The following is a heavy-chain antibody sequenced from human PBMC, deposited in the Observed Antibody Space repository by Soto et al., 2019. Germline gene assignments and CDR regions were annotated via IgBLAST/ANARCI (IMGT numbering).Heavy chain of an antibody. CDR2: IYYSGST. CDR3: DRQDDILTGSQPGFDP. J-gene: IGHJ5*02. V-gene: IGHV4-59*08. D-gene: IGHD3-9*01. CDR1: GGSISSYY. Sequence: SETLSLTCTVSGGSISSYYWSWIRQPPGKGLEWIGYIYYSGSTNYNPSLKSRVTISVDTSKNQFSLKLSSVTAADTAVYYCDRQDDILTGSQPGFDPWGQGTLVTVSS.